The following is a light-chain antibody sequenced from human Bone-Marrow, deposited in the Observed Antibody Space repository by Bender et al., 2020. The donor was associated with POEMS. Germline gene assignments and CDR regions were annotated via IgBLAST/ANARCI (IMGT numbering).Light chain of an antibody. J-gene: IGLJ2*01. CDR2: DDN. CDR1: SGRIADSY. Sequence: FMLSQPHSVSESPGKTLTISCTRSSGRIADSYVQWFQQRPGSAPTTVMYDDNQRPSGVPDRFSGSMSGTSASLAISGLPSEDDADYYCVAWDGALDGCVFGGGTKLTVL. CDR3: VAWDGALDGCV. V-gene: IGLV6-57*04.